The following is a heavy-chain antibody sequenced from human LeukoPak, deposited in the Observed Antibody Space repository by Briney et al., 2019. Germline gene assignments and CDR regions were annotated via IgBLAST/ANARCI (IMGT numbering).Heavy chain of an antibody. CDR3: ARQVAATDFDF. CDR2: ISTGSLTI. D-gene: IGHD2-15*01. J-gene: IGHJ4*02. Sequence: GGSLRLSCAASGFTFSSYSMNWVRQAPGKGLEWVSFISTGSLTISYADSVKGRFTISRDDARNSLYLQMNRLRDEDTAVYYCARQVAATDFDFWGQGTLVTVSS. CDR1: GFTFSSYS. V-gene: IGHV3-48*02.